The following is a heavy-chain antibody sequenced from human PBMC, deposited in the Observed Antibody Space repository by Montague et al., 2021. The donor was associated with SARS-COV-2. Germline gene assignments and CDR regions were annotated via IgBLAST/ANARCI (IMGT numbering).Heavy chain of an antibody. CDR1: GGSMSGYH. Sequence: SETLSLTCTVSGGSMSGYHWSWIRQPPGKGLEWIGIIYYSGGTNSNHSLKSRVTISVDTSKNQFSLKLNSVTAADTAVYYCASAASELTSWGQGALVTVSS. J-gene: IGHJ5*02. CDR2: IYYSGGT. CDR3: ASAASELTS. V-gene: IGHV4-59*01. D-gene: IGHD3-10*01.